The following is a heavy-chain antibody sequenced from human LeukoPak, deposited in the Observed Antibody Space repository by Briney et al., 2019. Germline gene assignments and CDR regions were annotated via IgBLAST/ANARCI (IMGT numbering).Heavy chain of an antibody. V-gene: IGHV4-59*01. D-gene: IGHD3-9*01. J-gene: IGHJ4*02. CDR3: ARADILTGYYGGSWYYFDY. Sequence: SETLSLTCTVSGGSISSYYWSWIRQPPGKGLEWIGYIYYSGSTNYNPSLKSRVTISVDTSKNQFSLKLSSVTAADTAVHYCARADILTGYYGGSWYYFDYWGQGTLVTVSS. CDR2: IYYSGST. CDR1: GGSISSYY.